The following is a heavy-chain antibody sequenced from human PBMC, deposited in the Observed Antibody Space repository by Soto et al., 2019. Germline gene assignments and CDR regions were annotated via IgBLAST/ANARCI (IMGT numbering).Heavy chain of an antibody. CDR1: GGSFSGYY. V-gene: IGHV4-34*01. CDR3: ARGLGAYYYYYGMDV. D-gene: IGHD3-10*01. J-gene: IGHJ6*02. CDR2: INHSGST. Sequence: KPSETLSLTCAVYGGSFSGYYWSWIRQPPGKGLEWIGEINHSGSTNYNPSLKSRVTISVDTSKNQFSLKLSSVTAADTAVYYCARGLGAYYYYYGMDVWGQGTTVTVSS.